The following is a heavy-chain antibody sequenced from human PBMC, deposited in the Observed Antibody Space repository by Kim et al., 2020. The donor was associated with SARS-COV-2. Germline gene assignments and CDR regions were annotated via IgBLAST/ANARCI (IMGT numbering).Heavy chain of an antibody. CDR1: GFTFSSDR. V-gene: IGHV3-74*01. CDR2: VNTDESRT. J-gene: IGHJ3*02. Sequence: GGSLRLSCAASGFTFSSDRMHWVRQAPGKGLVWVSYVNTDESRTDYADSVKGRFTISRDNAKNTLYLQMNSLRAEDTGVYYCVRDTSRAGTQATAFDIWGQGTMVTVSS. D-gene: IGHD3-10*01. CDR3: VRDTSRAGTQATAFDI.